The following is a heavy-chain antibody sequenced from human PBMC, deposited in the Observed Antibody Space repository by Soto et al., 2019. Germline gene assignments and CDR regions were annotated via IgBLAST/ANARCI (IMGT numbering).Heavy chain of an antibody. Sequence: ASVKVSCKASGYTFTSYGISWVRQAPGQGLEWMGWISAYNGNTNYAQKLQGRVTMTTDTSTSTAYMELRSLRSDGTAVYYCARDSRGYSYGARNGFDYWGQGTLVTVSS. J-gene: IGHJ4*02. CDR3: ARDSRGYSYGARNGFDY. D-gene: IGHD5-18*01. V-gene: IGHV1-18*01. CDR1: GYTFTSYG. CDR2: ISAYNGNT.